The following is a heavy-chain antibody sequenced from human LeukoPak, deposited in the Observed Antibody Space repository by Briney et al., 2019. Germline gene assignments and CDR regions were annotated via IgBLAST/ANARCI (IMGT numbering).Heavy chain of an antibody. D-gene: IGHD4-17*01. CDR3: AKDPSSFTVTGEFDY. V-gene: IGHV3-23*01. Sequence: PGGSLRLSCAASGFTFSRYAMSWVRQAPGKGLEWVSAISGSGGSTYYADSVKGRFTISRDNSKNTLYLQMNSLINEQTAVYYCAKDPSSFTVTGEFDYWGQGTLVTVSS. CDR1: GFTFSRYA. CDR2: ISGSGGST. J-gene: IGHJ4*02.